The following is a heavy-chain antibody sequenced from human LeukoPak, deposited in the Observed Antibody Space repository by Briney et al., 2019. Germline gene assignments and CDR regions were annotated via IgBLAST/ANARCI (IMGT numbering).Heavy chain of an antibody. CDR2: ISSNGAST. CDR1: GFTFSSYA. V-gene: IGHV3-23*01. CDR3: AKRGSVGTLGHLDY. J-gene: IGHJ4*02. Sequence: GGSLRLSCAASGFTFSSYAMSWVRQAPGKGLEWVSGISSNGASTYYVDSVKGRFTISRDNSKNTLFLQMNSLRAEDTAVYYCAKRGSVGTLGHLDYWGQGTLVTVSS. D-gene: IGHD6-13*01.